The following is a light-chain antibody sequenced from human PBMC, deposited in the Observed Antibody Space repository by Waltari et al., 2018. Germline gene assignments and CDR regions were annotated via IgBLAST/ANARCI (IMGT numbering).Light chain of an antibody. Sequence: QSALTQPASVSGSPGQSITISCTGTSRDGGGYKYVSWYQHYPCKAPKLIIYEVSNRPSGVSCRFSGSKSANTASLTISGLQAEDEADYYCNSYTDSIIFGGGTKLTVL. J-gene: IGLJ2*01. CDR1: SRDGGGYKY. CDR3: NSYTDSII. V-gene: IGLV2-14*01. CDR2: EVS.